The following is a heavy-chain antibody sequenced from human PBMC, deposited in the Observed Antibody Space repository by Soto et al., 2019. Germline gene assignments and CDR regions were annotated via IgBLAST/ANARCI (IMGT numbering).Heavy chain of an antibody. CDR2: IYPGDSDT. J-gene: IGHJ3*02. D-gene: IGHD2-15*01. Sequence: RGESLKISCKGSGYSFTSYWIGWVRQMPGKGLEWMGIIYPGDSDTRYSPSFQGQVTISADKSISTAYLQWSSLKASDTAMYYCARMHAPPMVVVAAHDAFDIWGQGTMVTVSS. V-gene: IGHV5-51*01. CDR1: GYSFTSYW. CDR3: ARMHAPPMVVVAAHDAFDI.